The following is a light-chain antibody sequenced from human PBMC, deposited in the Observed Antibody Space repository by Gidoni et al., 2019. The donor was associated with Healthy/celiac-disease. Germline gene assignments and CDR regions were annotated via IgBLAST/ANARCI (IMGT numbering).Light chain of an antibody. Sequence: QSALTQPRSVSGSPGQSVTISCTGTRRDVGVYNYVFCYQQHPGKAPKLMIYDVSKRPSGVPDRFSGSKSGNTASLTISGLQAEDEADYYCYSYAGSYTYVFGTGTKVTVL. CDR2: DVS. CDR3: YSYAGSYTYV. CDR1: RRDVGVYNY. J-gene: IGLJ1*01. V-gene: IGLV2-11*01.